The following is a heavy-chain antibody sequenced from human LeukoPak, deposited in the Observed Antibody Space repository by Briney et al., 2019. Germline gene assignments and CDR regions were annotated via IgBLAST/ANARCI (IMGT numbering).Heavy chain of an antibody. J-gene: IGHJ6*03. D-gene: IGHD3-10*01. CDR3: ARAITMVRGVTVWYYYYMDV. V-gene: IGHV1-18*01. CDR2: ISAYNGNT. Sequence: ASVKVSCKASGYTFTSYGISWVRQAPGQGLEWMGWISAYNGNTNYAQKLQGRVTMTTDTSTSTAYMELRSLRSDDTAVYYCARAITMVRGVTVWYYYYMDVWGKGTTVTVSS. CDR1: GYTFTSYG.